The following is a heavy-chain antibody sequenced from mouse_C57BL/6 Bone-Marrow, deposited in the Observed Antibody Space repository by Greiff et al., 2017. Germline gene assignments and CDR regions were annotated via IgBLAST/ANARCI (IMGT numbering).Heavy chain of an antibody. Sequence: VQLQQPGPELVKPGASVKLSCTASGYSFTDYYMHWVKQSNGKSLEWIGVINPNYGTTSYNQKFKGKATLTVDQSASTAYMQLNSLTSGYSAVYYCAKGCEYDYGMDYWGQGTAVTVSA. CDR3: AKGCEYDYGMDY. CDR2: INPNYGTT. CDR1: GYSFTDYY. J-gene: IGHJ4*01. D-gene: IGHD3-3*01. V-gene: IGHV1-39*01.